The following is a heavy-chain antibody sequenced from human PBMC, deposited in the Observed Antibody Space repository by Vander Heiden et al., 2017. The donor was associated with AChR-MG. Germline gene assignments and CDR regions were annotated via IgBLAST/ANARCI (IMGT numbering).Heavy chain of an antibody. D-gene: IGHD4-17*01. Sequence: EVQLVETGGGLIQPGGSLRLSGAASGLTVSGNYMGWVRQAPGKGLGWVSVIYSGGSTYYADSVKGRFTISRDNSKNTLYLQMNSLRAEDTAVYYCARAGGLRTGYDYWGQGTLVTVSS. CDR3: ARAGGLRTGYDY. J-gene: IGHJ4*02. V-gene: IGHV3-53*02. CDR2: IYSGGST. CDR1: GLTVSGNY.